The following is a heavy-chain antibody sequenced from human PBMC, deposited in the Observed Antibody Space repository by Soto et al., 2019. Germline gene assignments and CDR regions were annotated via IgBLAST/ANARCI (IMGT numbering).Heavy chain of an antibody. CDR2: INHSGST. J-gene: IGHJ4*02. D-gene: IGHD2-2*02. Sequence: PSETLSLTCAVYGGSFSGYYWSWIRQPPGKGLEWIGEINHSGSTNYNPSLKSRVTISVDTSKNQFSLKLSSVTAADTAVYYCARGRSRYCSSTSCYKFDYWGQGTLVTVSS. V-gene: IGHV4-34*01. CDR1: GGSFSGYY. CDR3: ARGRSRYCSSTSCYKFDY.